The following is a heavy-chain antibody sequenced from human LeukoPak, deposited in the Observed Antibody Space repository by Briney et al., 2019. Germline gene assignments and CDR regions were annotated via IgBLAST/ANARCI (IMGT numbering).Heavy chain of an antibody. D-gene: IGHD6-19*01. CDR2: MNPNSGGT. CDR3: APRRVAADKGFDY. V-gene: IGHV1-2*02. J-gene: IGHJ4*02. Sequence: ASVKVSCKASGYTFTDYYMHWMRQAPGQGPEWMGWMNPNSGGTNYAQKFQGRVTMTRDTSITTAYMELSSRRSDDTAAYYCAPRRVAADKGFDYWGQGTLVTVSS. CDR1: GYTFTDYY.